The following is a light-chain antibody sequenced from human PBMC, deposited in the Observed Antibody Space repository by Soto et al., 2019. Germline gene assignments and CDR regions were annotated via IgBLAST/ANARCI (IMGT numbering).Light chain of an antibody. CDR2: EVS. J-gene: IGLJ2*01. CDR3: SSYTSSSTPV. CDR1: SSDVGGYNY. V-gene: IGLV2-14*01. Sequence: QSALTQPASVSGSPGQSITISCTGTSSDVGGYNYVSWYQQHPGKAPKLMIYEVSNRPSGVSNRFSGSKSGNTASLTISGLQAEDEADYYCSSYTSSSTPVFGGGTKLT.